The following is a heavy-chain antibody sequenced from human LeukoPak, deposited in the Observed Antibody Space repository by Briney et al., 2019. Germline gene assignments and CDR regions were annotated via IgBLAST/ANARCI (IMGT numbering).Heavy chain of an antibody. CDR2: IYSGGYT. CDR1: GFSVSSNY. Sequence: AGGSLRLSCAASGFSVSSNYMSWVRQAPGKGLEWVSVIYSGGYTYYADSVKGRFTISRDNSKNTVYLQMNSLRAGDTAIYYCARDEAFDIWGQGTMVTVSS. CDR3: ARDEAFDI. V-gene: IGHV3-53*01. J-gene: IGHJ3*02.